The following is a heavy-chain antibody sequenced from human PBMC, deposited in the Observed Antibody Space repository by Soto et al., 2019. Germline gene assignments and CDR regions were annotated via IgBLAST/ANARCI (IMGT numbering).Heavy chain of an antibody. D-gene: IGHD2-2*02. CDR3: ARVKVPAAILGAFDL. V-gene: IGHV1-18*01. CDR2: INPFKGDT. Sequence: ASVKVSCRASGYTFSTYGITWVRQAPGQGLDWMGWINPFKGDTNSAARFQDRVTMTTDTSTRTAYMELRSLRSDDTAVYYCARVKVPAAILGAFDLWGQGTLVTVSS. J-gene: IGHJ3*01. CDR1: GYTFSTYG.